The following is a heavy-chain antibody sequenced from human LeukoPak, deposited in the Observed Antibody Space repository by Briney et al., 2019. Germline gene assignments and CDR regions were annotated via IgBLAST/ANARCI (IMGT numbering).Heavy chain of an antibody. V-gene: IGHV4-59*01. CDR2: IYYSGST. J-gene: IGHJ4*02. CDR1: GGSISSYY. D-gene: IGHD5-18*01. Sequence: PSETLSLTYTVSGGSISSYYWSWIRQPPGKGLEWIGYIYYSGSTNYNPSLKSRVTISVDTSKNQFSLKLSSVTAADTAVYYCARADTAMAEPFDYWGQGTLVTVSS. CDR3: ARADTAMAEPFDY.